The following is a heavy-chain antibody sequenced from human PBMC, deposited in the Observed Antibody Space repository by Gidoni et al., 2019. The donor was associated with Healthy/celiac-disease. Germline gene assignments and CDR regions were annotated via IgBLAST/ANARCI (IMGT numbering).Heavy chain of an antibody. CDR2: IYYRGST. V-gene: IGHV4-39*01. J-gene: IGHJ3*02. CDR3: ARALRYVLDAFDI. D-gene: IGHD5-12*01. CDR1: GGSISSSSYY. Sequence: QLQLQESGPGLVKPSETLSLTCPVSGGSISSSSYYWGWIRQPPWQGLEWIGSIYYRGSTYYNPSLKSRVTISVDTSKNQFSLKLSSVTAADTAVYYCARALRYVLDAFDIWGQGTMVTVSS.